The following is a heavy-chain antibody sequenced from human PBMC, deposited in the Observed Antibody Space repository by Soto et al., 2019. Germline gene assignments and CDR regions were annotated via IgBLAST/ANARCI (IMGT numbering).Heavy chain of an antibody. CDR2: ISGSDGST. J-gene: IGHJ6*02. Sequence: EVQLLESGGGLVQPGGSLRLSCVASGFIFSSYAMSWVRQAPGKGLEWASGISGSDGSTDYADSVKGRFTISRDNSKNTLDLQMNSLRAEDTAVYYCARWTVVVVAAHKHYYGMDVWGQGTTVTVSS. CDR1: GFIFSSYA. D-gene: IGHD2-15*01. CDR3: ARWTVVVVAAHKHYYGMDV. V-gene: IGHV3-23*01.